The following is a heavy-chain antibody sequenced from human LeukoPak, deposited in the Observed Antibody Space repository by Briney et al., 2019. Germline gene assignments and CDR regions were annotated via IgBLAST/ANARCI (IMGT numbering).Heavy chain of an antibody. J-gene: IGHJ4*02. D-gene: IGHD3-22*01. Sequence: GASVKASCKASGGTFSRSGISWVRQAPGQGLEWMGGITPMFGTANYAQKFQGRVTITADESTSTAYLELTSLRSEDTAIYYCARDAAIFDSSGYYFLWWGQGALVTVSS. CDR1: GGTFSRSG. CDR3: ARDAAIFDSSGYYFLW. CDR2: ITPMFGTA. V-gene: IGHV1-69*13.